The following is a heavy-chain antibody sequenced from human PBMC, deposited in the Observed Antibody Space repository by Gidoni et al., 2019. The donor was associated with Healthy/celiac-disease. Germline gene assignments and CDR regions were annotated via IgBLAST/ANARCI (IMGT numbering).Heavy chain of an antibody. Sequence: QVQLQESGPGLVKPSETLSLTCTVSGGSISSYYWSWIRQPPGKGLEWIGYIYYSGSTNYNPSLKSRVTISVDTSKNQFSLKLSSVTAADTAVYYCARERGYYYDSSGYLVSDYYYMDVWGKGTTVTVSS. CDR3: ARERGYYYDSSGYLVSDYYYMDV. CDR2: IYYSGST. CDR1: GGSISSYY. J-gene: IGHJ6*03. D-gene: IGHD3-22*01. V-gene: IGHV4-59*01.